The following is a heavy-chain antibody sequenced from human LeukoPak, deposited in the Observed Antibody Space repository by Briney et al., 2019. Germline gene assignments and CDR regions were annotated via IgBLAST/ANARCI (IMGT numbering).Heavy chain of an antibody. CDR3: ARERGGYFDY. V-gene: IGHV3-74*01. CDR1: GFTFSSYW. D-gene: IGHD3-3*01. J-gene: IGHJ4*02. Sequence: PGGSLRLSCAASGFTFSSYWMHWIRHAPGKGLVWVSRIKRDGSSPAYADSVKGRFTISRDNSKNTLYLQMNSLRAEGTAVYYCARERGGYFDYWGQGTLVTVSS. CDR2: IKRDGSSP.